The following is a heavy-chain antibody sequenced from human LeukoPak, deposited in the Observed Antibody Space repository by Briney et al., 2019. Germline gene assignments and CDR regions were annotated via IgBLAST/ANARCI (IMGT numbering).Heavy chain of an antibody. CDR1: GLSFSNYA. J-gene: IGHJ4*02. V-gene: IGHV3-23*01. Sequence: GGSLRLSCTASGLSFSNYAMTWVRQAPGKGLEWAPVISASGTDTYYADSVKGRFTISRDNSQNTLYLHMNSLRAEDTAVYYCAKDQTAAVGQLDYWGQGTVVTVSS. D-gene: IGHD6-13*01. CDR3: AKDQTAAVGQLDY. CDR2: ISASGTDT.